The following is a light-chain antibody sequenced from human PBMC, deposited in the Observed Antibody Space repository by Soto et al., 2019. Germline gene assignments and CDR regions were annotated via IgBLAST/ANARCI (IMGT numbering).Light chain of an antibody. Sequence: QSALTQPASVSGSPGQSITISCTGTSSDVGGYNYVSWYQQPPGKAPKLMIYDVSNRPSGVSNRFSGSKSGNTASLTISGLQAEDEADYYCRSYTSSSTHVVFGGGTKLTVL. J-gene: IGLJ2*01. CDR1: SSDVGGYNY. CDR3: RSYTSSSTHVV. CDR2: DVS. V-gene: IGLV2-14*01.